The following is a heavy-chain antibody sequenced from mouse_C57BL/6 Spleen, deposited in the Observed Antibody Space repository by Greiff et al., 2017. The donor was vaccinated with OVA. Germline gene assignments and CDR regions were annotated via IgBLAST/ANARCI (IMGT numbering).Heavy chain of an antibody. V-gene: IGHV1-42*01. CDR1: GYSFTGYY. CDR2: INPSTGGT. D-gene: IGHD2-4*01. CDR3: ARVYYDYGYAMDY. Sequence: VQLQQSGPELVKPGASVKISCKASGYSFTGYYMNWVKQSPGKSLEWIGEINPSTGGTTYNQKFKAKATLTVDKSSSTAYMQLKSLTSEDSAVYYCARVYYDYGYAMDYWGQGTSVTVSS. J-gene: IGHJ4*01.